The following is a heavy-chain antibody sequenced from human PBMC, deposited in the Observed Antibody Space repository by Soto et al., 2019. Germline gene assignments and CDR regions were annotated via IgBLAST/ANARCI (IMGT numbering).Heavy chain of an antibody. Sequence: SLKVSCKASGGTFSSYAISWVRQAPGQGLEWMGGIIPIFGTANYAQKFQGRVTITADESTSTAYMELSSLRSEDTAVYYCARCRLQPSYYYYYGMDVWGQGTTATVSS. CDR1: GGTFSSYA. D-gene: IGHD6-25*01. CDR2: IIPIFGTA. J-gene: IGHJ6*02. V-gene: IGHV1-69*13. CDR3: ARCRLQPSYYYYYGMDV.